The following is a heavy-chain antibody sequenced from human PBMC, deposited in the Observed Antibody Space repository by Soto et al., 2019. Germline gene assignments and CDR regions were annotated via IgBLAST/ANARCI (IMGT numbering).Heavy chain of an antibody. CDR3: ARDRGRWLQKYYFDY. D-gene: IGHD3-16*01. V-gene: IGHV4-59*01. CDR1: GGSISSYY. Sequence: SETLSLTXTVSGGSISSYYWSWIRQPPGKGLEWIGYIYYSGSTNYNPSLKSRVTISVDTSKNQFSLKLSSVTAADTAVYYCARDRGRWLQKYYFDYWGQGTLVTVSS. J-gene: IGHJ4*02. CDR2: IYYSGST.